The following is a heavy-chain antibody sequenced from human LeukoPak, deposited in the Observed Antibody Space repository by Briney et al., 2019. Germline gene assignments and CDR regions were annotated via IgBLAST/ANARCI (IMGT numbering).Heavy chain of an antibody. CDR2: INPSGGST. CDR1: GYTFTSYY. V-gene: IGHV1-46*01. CDR3: ARDQVAAAGTGIQDY. D-gene: IGHD6-13*01. Sequence: ASVKVSCKASGYTFTSYYMHWVRQAPGQGLEWMGIINPSGGSTSYAQKFQGRVTMTRDTSTSTVYMELSSLRSEDTAVYYRARDQVAAAGTGIQDYWGQGTLVTVSS. J-gene: IGHJ4*02.